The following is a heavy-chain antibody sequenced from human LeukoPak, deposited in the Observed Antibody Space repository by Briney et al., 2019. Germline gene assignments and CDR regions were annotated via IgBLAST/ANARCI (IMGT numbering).Heavy chain of an antibody. D-gene: IGHD3-10*01. CDR3: ATMVRGVITNIDY. J-gene: IGHJ4*02. Sequence: SSETLSLTCTVSGGSISSSSYYWGWIRQPPGKGLEWIGSIYYSGSTYYNPSLKSRVTTSVDTSKNQFSLKLSSVTAADTAVYYCATMVRGVITNIDYWGQGTLVTVSS. CDR1: GGSISSSSYY. CDR2: IYYSGST. V-gene: IGHV4-39*01.